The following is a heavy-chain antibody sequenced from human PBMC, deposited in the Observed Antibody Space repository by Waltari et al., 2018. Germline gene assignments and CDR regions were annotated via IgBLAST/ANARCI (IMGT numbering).Heavy chain of an antibody. CDR3: ARAGDSSGWYNYFDY. V-gene: IGHV4-34*01. Sequence: QVQLQQWGAGLLKPSETLSLTCAVYGGSFSCSYWSWIGQPPGKGLEWIGEINNRGSTNYNQSLKSRVTISVDTSKNQFSLKLSSVTAADTAVYYCARAGDSSGWYNYFDYWGQGTLVTVSS. CDR1: GGSFSCSY. J-gene: IGHJ4*02. CDR2: INNRGST. D-gene: IGHD6-19*01.